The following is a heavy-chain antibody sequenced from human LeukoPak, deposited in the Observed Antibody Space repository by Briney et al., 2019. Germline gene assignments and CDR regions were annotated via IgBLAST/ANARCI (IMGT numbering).Heavy chain of an antibody. Sequence: GGSLRLSCAASGFTFSSYSMNWVRQAPGKGLECVANIKQDGSEKFYVDSVKGRFTISRDNAKNSLYLQMNSLRAEDTAVYYCARDGRFSYGAFDIWGQGTMVTVSS. D-gene: IGHD3-3*01. CDR3: ARDGRFSYGAFDI. J-gene: IGHJ3*02. V-gene: IGHV3-7*01. CDR2: IKQDGSEK. CDR1: GFTFSSYS.